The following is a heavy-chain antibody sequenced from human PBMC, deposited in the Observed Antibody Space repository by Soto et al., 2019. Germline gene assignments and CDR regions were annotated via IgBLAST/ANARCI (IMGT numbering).Heavy chain of an antibody. J-gene: IGHJ5*02. V-gene: IGHV3-23*01. D-gene: IGHD3-9*01. CDR2: ISGSGGST. Sequence: QPVGSLRLSCAASGFTFSSYAMSWVRQAPGKGLEWVSAISGSGGSTYYADSVKGRFTISRDNSKNTLYLQMNSLRAEDTAVYYCAKVSSYDILTGFPNWFDPWGRGTLVTVSS. CDR3: AKVSSYDILTGFPNWFDP. CDR1: GFTFSSYA.